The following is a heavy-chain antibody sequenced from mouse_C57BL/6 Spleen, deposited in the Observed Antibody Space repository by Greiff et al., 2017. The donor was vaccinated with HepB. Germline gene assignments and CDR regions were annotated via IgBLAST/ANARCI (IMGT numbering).Heavy chain of an antibody. Sequence: EVQLQQSGPGLVKPSQSLSLTCSVTGYSITSGYYWNWIRQFPGNKLEWMGYISYDGSNNYNPSLKNRISIPRDTSKNQFFLKLNSVTTEDTATYYCARDRAVWYFDVWGTGTTVTVSS. D-gene: IGHD3-1*01. J-gene: IGHJ1*03. CDR1: GYSITSGYY. V-gene: IGHV3-6*01. CDR2: ISYDGSN. CDR3: ARDRAVWYFDV.